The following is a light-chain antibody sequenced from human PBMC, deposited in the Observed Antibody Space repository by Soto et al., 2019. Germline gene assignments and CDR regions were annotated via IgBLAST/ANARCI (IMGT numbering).Light chain of an antibody. V-gene: IGLV2-8*01. J-gene: IGLJ1*01. CDR3: SAYAGSNNYV. Sequence: QSALTQPPSASGSPGRSVTVSCTGTSSDVGRYNAVFWFQQHPGKVPKLMIYEVSKRPSGVPDRFSGSKSGNTASLTVSGLQAEDEADYYCSAYAGSNNYVFGSGTKVTVL. CDR2: EVS. CDR1: SSDVGRYNA.